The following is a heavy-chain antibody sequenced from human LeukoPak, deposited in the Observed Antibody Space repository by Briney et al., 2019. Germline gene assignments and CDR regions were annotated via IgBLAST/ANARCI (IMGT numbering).Heavy chain of an antibody. D-gene: IGHD3-9*01. J-gene: IGHJ4*02. CDR1: GFTFSTYA. CDR3: ARDPGYAIYYFDY. Sequence: GGSLRLSCAASGFTFSTYAMSWVRQAPGKGLEWVSTISGNGASTYYADSVRGRFTISRDNSKNTLYLQMNSLRAEDTAVYYCARDPGYAIYYFDYWGQGTLVTVSS. V-gene: IGHV3-23*01. CDR2: ISGNGAST.